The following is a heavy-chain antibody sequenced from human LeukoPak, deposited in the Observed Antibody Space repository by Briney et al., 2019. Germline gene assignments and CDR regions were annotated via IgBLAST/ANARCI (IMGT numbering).Heavy chain of an antibody. CDR1: GFTFSSYA. Sequence: GGSLRLSCSASGFTFSSYAMHWVRQAPGKGLEYVSAISSNGGNTYYAGSVKGRFTISRDNSTNTLYLQMSSLRAEDTAVYYCVKGLTYYYGSGSYPFDYWGQGTLVTVSS. V-gene: IGHV3-64D*06. CDR2: ISSNGGNT. CDR3: VKGLTYYYGSGSYPFDY. D-gene: IGHD3-10*01. J-gene: IGHJ4*02.